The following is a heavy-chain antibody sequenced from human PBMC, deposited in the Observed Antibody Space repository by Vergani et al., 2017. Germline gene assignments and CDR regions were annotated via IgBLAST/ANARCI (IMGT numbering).Heavy chain of an antibody. CDR3: AKARDPNCKGGNCYSYYYGLDL. Sequence: EVQLLESGGGLVQPGGSLRLSCGASGFTFSSYAMTWVRQAPGKGLEWVSAISGSGGNTFYTDSVKGRFTISRDNSKDTLYLQKNSLRVEDTAIYYCAKARDPNCKGGNCYSYYYGLDLWGQGTTVTVSS. CDR1: GFTFSSYA. CDR2: ISGSGGNT. V-gene: IGHV3-23*01. D-gene: IGHD2-15*01. J-gene: IGHJ6*02.